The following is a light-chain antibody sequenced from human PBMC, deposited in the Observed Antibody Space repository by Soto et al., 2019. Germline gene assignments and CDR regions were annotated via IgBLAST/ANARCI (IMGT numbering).Light chain of an antibody. V-gene: IGKV3-15*01. CDR2: GAS. CDR3: QQYNNWPPEGT. J-gene: IGKJ1*01. Sequence: EVVMTQSPATLSVSPGERATLSCRASQSVSSNLAWYPQKPGQAPRLLIYGASTRATGIPARFSGSGSGTEFTLTISSLQSEDFAVYYGQQYNNWPPEGTFGQGTKVEIK. CDR1: QSVSSN.